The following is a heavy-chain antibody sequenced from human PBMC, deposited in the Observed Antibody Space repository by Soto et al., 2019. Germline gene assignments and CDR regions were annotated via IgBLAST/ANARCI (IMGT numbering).Heavy chain of an antibody. V-gene: IGHV4-39*01. CDR3: ARHYDFWSGYSYYFAY. CDR2: IYYSGST. Sequence: SETLSLTCTVSGGSISSSSYYWGWIRQPPGKGLEWIGSIYYSGSTYYNPSLKSRVTISVDTSKNQFSLKLSSVTAADTAVYYCARHYDFWSGYSYYFAYWGQGTLVTVSS. J-gene: IGHJ4*02. CDR1: GGSISSSSYY. D-gene: IGHD3-3*01.